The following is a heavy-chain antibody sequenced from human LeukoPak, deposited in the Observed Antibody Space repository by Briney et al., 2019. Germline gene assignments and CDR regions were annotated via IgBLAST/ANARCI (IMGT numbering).Heavy chain of an antibody. CDR1: GFTFSSYA. CDR2: ISGSGGST. J-gene: IGHJ4*02. Sequence: GGSLRLSCAASGFTFSSYAMSWVRQAPGKGLEWVSAISGSGGSTYYADSVKGRFIISRDNAKNSLYLQMNSLRAEDTAVYYCARDLIYFDSSGYYLYWGQGTLVTVSS. CDR3: ARDLIYFDSSGYYLY. V-gene: IGHV3-23*01. D-gene: IGHD3-22*01.